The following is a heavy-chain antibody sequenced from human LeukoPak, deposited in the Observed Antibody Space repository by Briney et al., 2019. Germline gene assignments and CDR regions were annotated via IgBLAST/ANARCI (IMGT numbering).Heavy chain of an antibody. Sequence: GGSLRLSCAASGFTFSSYAMSWVRQAPGKGLEWVSAISGSGGSTYYADSVKGRFTISRDNSKNTLYLQMNSLRAEDTAVYYCAKLTPRVYSSPRSLLPQGNTWGQGTLVTVSS. V-gene: IGHV3-23*01. J-gene: IGHJ5*02. CDR2: ISGSGGST. D-gene: IGHD6-13*01. CDR3: AKLTPRVYSSPRSLLPQGNT. CDR1: GFTFSSYA.